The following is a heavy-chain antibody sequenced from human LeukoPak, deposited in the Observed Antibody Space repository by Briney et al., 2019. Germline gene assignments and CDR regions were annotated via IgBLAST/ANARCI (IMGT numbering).Heavy chain of an antibody. D-gene: IGHD6-13*01. CDR2: VHSDGSIT. J-gene: IGHJ3*02. CDR3: ARVTSSRGAIDI. V-gene: IGHV3-74*01. Sequence: PAGSLRLSCAASGFTFGNYWINWVRQAPGKGLVWVARVHSDGSITNYADSVKGRFSISRDGAKNTLYLQMNSLRAADTAMYYCARVTSSRGAIDIWGQGTMVTVSS. CDR1: GFTFGNYW.